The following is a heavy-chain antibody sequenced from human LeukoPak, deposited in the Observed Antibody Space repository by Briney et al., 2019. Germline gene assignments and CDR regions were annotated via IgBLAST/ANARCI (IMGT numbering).Heavy chain of an antibody. Sequence: SETLSLTCAVHGGSISSNSYYWGWLRQPPGTGLEWLGIIYSSGTTYLNSSLKSRVTMSIDPSKNQFSLSLRSVTSTDTAVYYCASSAYYDFWSGYLYYFDYWGQGTLVTVSS. CDR2: IYSSGTT. CDR3: ASSAYYDFWSGYLYYFDY. CDR1: GGSISSNSYY. J-gene: IGHJ4*02. V-gene: IGHV4-39*01. D-gene: IGHD3-3*01.